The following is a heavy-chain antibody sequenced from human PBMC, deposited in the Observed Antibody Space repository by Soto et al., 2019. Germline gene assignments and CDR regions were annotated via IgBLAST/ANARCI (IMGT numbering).Heavy chain of an antibody. CDR3: GRLMVSSPPSSPEV. CDR1: GSTYSSSA. CDR2: IIPIFGTA. Sequence: GASVKVCSKDSGSTYSSSAISWLRQAPAQEHEWMGGIIPIFGTANYAQKFQGRVTITADESTSTAYMELSSLRSGDTAEYYCGRLMVSSPPSSPEVRGQRPL. V-gene: IGHV1-69*13. J-gene: IGHJ4*01. D-gene: IGHD2-8*01.